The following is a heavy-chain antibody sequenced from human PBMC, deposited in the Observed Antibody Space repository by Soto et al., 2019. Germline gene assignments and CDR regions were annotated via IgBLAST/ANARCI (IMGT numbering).Heavy chain of an antibody. V-gene: IGHV1-69*02. CDR1: GGTFSSYT. J-gene: IGHJ6*03. Sequence: ASVKVSCKASGGTFSSYTISLVRQAPGQGLEWMGRIIPILGIANYAQKFQGRVTITADKSTSTAYMELSSLRSEDTAVYYCAAYCSSTSCYEDYYYYYYMDVWGKGTTVTVSS. D-gene: IGHD2-2*01. CDR3: AAYCSSTSCYEDYYYYYYMDV. CDR2: IIPILGIA.